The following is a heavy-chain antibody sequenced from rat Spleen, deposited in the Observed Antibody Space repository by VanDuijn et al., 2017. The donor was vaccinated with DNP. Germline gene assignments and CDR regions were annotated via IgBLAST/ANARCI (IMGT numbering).Heavy chain of an antibody. CDR3: ARPDWELRGFDY. Sequence: EVQLVESGGGLVQPGRSMKLSCAASGFTFSNYYMAWVRQAPTKVLEWVASISTGGGNTYYRDSVKGRFTISRDKAKSTLYLQRDSLRSEETATYYCARPDWELRGFDYWGQGVMVTVSS. V-gene: IGHV5S11*01. CDR2: ISTGGGNT. D-gene: IGHD5-1*01. J-gene: IGHJ2*01. CDR1: GFTFSNYY.